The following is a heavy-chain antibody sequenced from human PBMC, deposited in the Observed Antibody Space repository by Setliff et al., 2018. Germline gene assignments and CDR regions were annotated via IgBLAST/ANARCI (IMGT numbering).Heavy chain of an antibody. J-gene: IGHJ4*02. CDR1: GYTFTSYY. CDR3: ASHGGNSLSIYY. V-gene: IGHV1-46*01. CDR2: INPKNGGA. D-gene: IGHD2-21*02. Sequence: ASVKVSCKASGYTFTSYYIHWVRQAPGQGLEWMGVINPKNGGATYPQNLQGRVTMTRDTSMSTVYMELSSLRFEDTAVYYCASHGGNSLSIYYWGQGTLVTVSS.